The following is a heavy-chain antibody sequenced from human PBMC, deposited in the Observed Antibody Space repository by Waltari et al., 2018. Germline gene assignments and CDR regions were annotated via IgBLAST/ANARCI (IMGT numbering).Heavy chain of an antibody. CDR1: G. V-gene: IGHV3-23*01. D-gene: IGHD3-16*01. CDR2: ISNSGTDT. CDR3: AKDHGIAY. Sequence: GMSWVRQAPGKGLEWVAGISNSGTDTYYADSVEGRFTISRDNSKKTLFLQMNSLRVEDTAVYYCAKDHGIAYWGQGTQVTVSS. J-gene: IGHJ4*02.